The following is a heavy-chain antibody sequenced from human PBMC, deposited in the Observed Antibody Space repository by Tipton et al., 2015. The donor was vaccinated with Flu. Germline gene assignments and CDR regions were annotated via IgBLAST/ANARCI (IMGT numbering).Heavy chain of an antibody. CDR2: IYHSGST. Sequence: TLSLTCTVSGDSLSSGDYHWSWIRRHPGKDLEWVGYIYHSGSTFYIPSLKSRLTISVDTSKNQFSLKLSSVTAADTAVYYCARAVYGGNWAYFDTWGQGTLVTFSS. D-gene: IGHD4-23*01. V-gene: IGHV4-31*03. CDR3: ARAVYGGNWAYFDT. J-gene: IGHJ4*02. CDR1: GDSLSSGDYH.